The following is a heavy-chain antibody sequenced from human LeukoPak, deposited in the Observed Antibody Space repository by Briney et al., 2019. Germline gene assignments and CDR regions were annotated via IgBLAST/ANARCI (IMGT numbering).Heavy chain of an antibody. CDR1: GFTFSSYW. J-gene: IGHJ3*02. CDR2: IKQDGSEK. CDR3: AKHPRSGYDSSGYYAFDI. V-gene: IGHV3-7*01. Sequence: GGSLRLSCAASGFTFSSYWMSWVRQAPGKGLEWVANIKQDGSEKYYVDSVKGRFTISRDNAKNSLYLQMNSLRAEDTAVHYCAKHPRSGYDSSGYYAFDIWGQGTMVTVSS. D-gene: IGHD3-22*01.